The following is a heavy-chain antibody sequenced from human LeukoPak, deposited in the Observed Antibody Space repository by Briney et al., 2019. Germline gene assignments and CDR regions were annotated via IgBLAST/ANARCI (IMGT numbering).Heavy chain of an antibody. V-gene: IGHV3-23*01. CDR2: ISGSGGST. CDR3: AKDHRYCSSTSCYLLDY. D-gene: IGHD2-2*01. CDR1: GFTFSSYA. J-gene: IGHJ4*02. Sequence: GGSLRLSCAASGFTFSSYAMSWVRQAPGKGLEWVSAISGSGGSTYYADSVKGRFTISRDNSKNTLYLQMNSLRAEDTAVYYCAKDHRYCSSTSCYLLDYWGQGTLVTVSS.